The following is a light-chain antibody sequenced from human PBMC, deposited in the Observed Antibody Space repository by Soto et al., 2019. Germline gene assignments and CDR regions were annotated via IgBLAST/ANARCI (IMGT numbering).Light chain of an antibody. CDR2: SNN. V-gene: IGLV1-47*02. CDR3: ATWDDSLSGPV. J-gene: IGLJ3*02. CDR1: SSNIGNNY. Sequence: QSVLTQPPSASETPGQRVTISCSGSSSNIGNNYVHWYQQLPGTAPKVLIYSNNQRPSGVPDRFSGSKSGTSASLAISGLRSEDEADYYCATWDDSLSGPVFGRGTKLTVL.